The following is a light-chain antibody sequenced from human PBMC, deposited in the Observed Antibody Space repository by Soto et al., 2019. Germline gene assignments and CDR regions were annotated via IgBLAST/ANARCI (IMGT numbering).Light chain of an antibody. CDR3: CSYAVSGTFLL. CDR1: SSDVGSYNL. Sequence: QSALTQPASVSGSPGQSITISCTGTSSDVGSYNLVSWYQQHPGKAPKLIIYEDNKRPSGVSYRFSGSKSGNTASLTISGLQAEDEADYSCCSYAVSGTFLLFGGGTKLTVL. J-gene: IGLJ3*02. CDR2: EDN. V-gene: IGLV2-23*01.